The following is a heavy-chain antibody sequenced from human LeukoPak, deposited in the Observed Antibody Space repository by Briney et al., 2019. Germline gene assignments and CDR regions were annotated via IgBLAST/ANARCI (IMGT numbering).Heavy chain of an antibody. V-gene: IGHV4-34*01. D-gene: IGHD3-22*01. CDR1: GGSFSGYY. CDR2: INHSGST. CDR3: ARASRSGYRLRWFDP. J-gene: IGHJ5*02. Sequence: PSETLSLTCAVYGGSFSGYYWSWIRQPPGKGLEGRGEINHSGSTNYNPSLKSRVTISVDTYKNQFSLKLSSVTAADTAVYYCARASRSGYRLRWFDPWGQGTLVTVSS.